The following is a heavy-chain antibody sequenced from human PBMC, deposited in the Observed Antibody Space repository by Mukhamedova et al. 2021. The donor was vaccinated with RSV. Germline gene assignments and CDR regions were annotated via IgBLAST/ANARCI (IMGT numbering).Heavy chain of an antibody. CDR3: VRERGGDYHSPDGYFDK. J-gene: IGHJ4*02. D-gene: IGHD2-21*02. CDR1: Y. V-gene: IGHV3-69-1*02. CDR2: ISSARIM. Sequence: YMGWVRQAPGRGLEWVAHISSARIMFYADSVRGRFTISRDNANSSLFLDMTNLGAEDSAIYYCVRERGGDYHSPDGYFDKWGQGALVTVS.